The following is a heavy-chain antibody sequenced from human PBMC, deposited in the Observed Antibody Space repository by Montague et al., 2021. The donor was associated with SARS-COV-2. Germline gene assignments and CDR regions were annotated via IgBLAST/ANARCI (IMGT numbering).Heavy chain of an antibody. V-gene: IGHV4-59*01. CDR3: ARGTGYDYYFDC. J-gene: IGHJ4*02. Sequence: SESLSLTCSVSGGSISDYYWNWIQQPPGKGLEWIGYIYYNIGNTNYNPSLQSRVTISLDMSKNQFSLNLRSVTAADTALYFCARGTGYDYYFDCWGLGTLVTVSS. CDR1: GGSISDYY. CDR2: IYYNIGNT. D-gene: IGHD5-12*01.